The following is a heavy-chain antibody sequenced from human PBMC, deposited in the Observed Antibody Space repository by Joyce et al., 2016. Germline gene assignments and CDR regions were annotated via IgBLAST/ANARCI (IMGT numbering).Heavy chain of an antibody. V-gene: IGHV3-15*01. Sequence: EVQLVESGGGLVKPGGSLRLSCAASGFSFRNAWVTWVRQAPGKGLAWVGSVKSKRQGGKTDYAAPVKGRFTISRDDSRDTAYLQMNSLKSEDTGVYFCVTGLCIGTACHWDDAFDVWGQGTMVTVSS. CDR2: VKSKRQGGKT. CDR3: VTGLCIGTACHWDDAFDV. D-gene: IGHD2-2*01. J-gene: IGHJ3*01. CDR1: GFSFRNAW.